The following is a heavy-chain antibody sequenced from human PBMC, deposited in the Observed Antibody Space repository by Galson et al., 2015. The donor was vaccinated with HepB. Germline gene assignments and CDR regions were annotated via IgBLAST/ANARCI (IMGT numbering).Heavy chain of an antibody. CDR3: ARGFVDTFDI. CDR1: GFIFSNYG. D-gene: IGHD5-24*01. J-gene: IGHJ3*02. V-gene: IGHV3-48*02. CDR2: ISANDNTK. Sequence: SLRLSCAASGFIFSNYGMNWVRQAPGKGLECISYISANDNTKYYADSVKGRFTISRDTAKNSLYLQMNSLRDEDTALYYCARGFVDTFDIWGQGTMVTVSS.